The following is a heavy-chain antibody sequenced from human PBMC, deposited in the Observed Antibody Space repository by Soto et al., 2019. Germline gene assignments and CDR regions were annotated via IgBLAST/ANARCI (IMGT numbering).Heavy chain of an antibody. D-gene: IGHD5-18*01. CDR3: ARGGYSTYGMDV. CDR1: GFTFSSYA. Sequence: QVQLVESGGGVVQPGRSLRLSCAASGFTFSSYAMHWVRQAPGKGLEWVAVISYDGSNKYYADSVKGRFTITRDNCKNTLYPQMNSLRAEDTAVYYCARGGYSTYGMDVWGQGTTVTVSS. CDR2: ISYDGSNK. J-gene: IGHJ6*02. V-gene: IGHV3-30-3*01.